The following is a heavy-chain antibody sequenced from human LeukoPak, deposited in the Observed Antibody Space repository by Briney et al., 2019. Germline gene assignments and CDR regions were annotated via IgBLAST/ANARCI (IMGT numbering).Heavy chain of an antibody. D-gene: IGHD3-22*01. CDR3: ARWGYYYDSSGYYYLDY. CDR1: GGSISSYY. CDR2: IYYSGST. V-gene: IGHV4-59*01. J-gene: IGHJ4*02. Sequence: SETLSLTCTVSGGSISSYYWSWIRQPPGKGLEWIGYIYYSGSTNYNPSLKSRVTISVDTSKNQFSLKLSSVTAADTAVYYCARWGYYYDSSGYYYLDYWGQGTLVTVSS.